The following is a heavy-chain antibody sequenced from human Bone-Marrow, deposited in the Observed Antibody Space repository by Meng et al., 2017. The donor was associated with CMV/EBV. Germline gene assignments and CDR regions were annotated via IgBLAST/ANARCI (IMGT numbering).Heavy chain of an antibody. D-gene: IGHD3-3*01. CDR1: GFSLSTSGVG. CDR3: AHRRGYDFWASYGMDV. J-gene: IGHJ6*02. Sequence: SGPTLVKPTQTLTLTCTFSGFSLSTSGVGVGWIRQPPGKALEWLALIYWNDDKRYSPSLKSRLTITKDTSKNQVVLTMTNMDPVDTATYYCAHRRGYDFWASYGMDVSGQGTTVTVSS. CDR2: IYWNDDK. V-gene: IGHV2-5*01.